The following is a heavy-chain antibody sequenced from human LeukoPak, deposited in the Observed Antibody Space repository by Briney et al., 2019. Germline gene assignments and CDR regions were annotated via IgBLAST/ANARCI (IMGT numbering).Heavy chain of an antibody. CDR3: ARADSSGYYLPRYDY. CDR1: GYTFTGYY. D-gene: IGHD3-22*01. CDR2: INPNSGGT. Sequence: ASVKVSCKASGYTFTGYYMHWVRQAPGQGLEWMGWINPNSGGTNYAQKFQGRVTMTRDTSISTAYMELSRLRSDDTAVYYCARADSSGYYLPRYDYWGQGTLVTVSS. V-gene: IGHV1-2*02. J-gene: IGHJ4*02.